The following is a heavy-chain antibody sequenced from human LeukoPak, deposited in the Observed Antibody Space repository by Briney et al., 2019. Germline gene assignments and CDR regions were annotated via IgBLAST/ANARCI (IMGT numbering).Heavy chain of an antibody. CDR3: ARGAAVAGTFDY. Sequence: SQTLSLTCTVSGGSISSFYWSWIRQPPGKGLEWIGYIYYGGSTNYNPSLKSRVTISVDTFKNQFSLKLSSVTAADTAVYYCARGAAVAGTFDYWGQGTLVTVSS. V-gene: IGHV4-59*01. D-gene: IGHD6-19*01. CDR1: GGSISSFY. CDR2: IYYGGST. J-gene: IGHJ4*02.